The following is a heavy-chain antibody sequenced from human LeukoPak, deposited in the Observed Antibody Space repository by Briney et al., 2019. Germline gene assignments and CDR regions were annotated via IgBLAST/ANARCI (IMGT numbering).Heavy chain of an antibody. CDR3: ARDSLLTGPTYYYYYGMDV. J-gene: IGHJ6*02. CDR2: IYYSGST. CDR1: GGSISRSSYY. Sequence: SETLSLTCTVSGGSISRSSYYWGWIRQPPGKGLEWIGSIYYSGSTYYNPSLKSRVTISVDTSKNQFSLKLSSVTAADTAVYYCARDSLLTGPTYYYYYGMDVWGQGTTVTVSS. D-gene: IGHD3-9*01. V-gene: IGHV4-39*07.